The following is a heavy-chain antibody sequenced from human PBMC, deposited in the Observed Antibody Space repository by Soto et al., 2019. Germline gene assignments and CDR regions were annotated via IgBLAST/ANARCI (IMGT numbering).Heavy chain of an antibody. V-gene: IGHV3-23*01. CDR2: ISGNGDKT. D-gene: IGHD3-10*01. CDR3: AKDGWGISMVRSAIKKSTWIDP. J-gene: IGHJ5*02. CDR1: GFTFGSNA. Sequence: GGSLRLSCAASGFTFGSNAMSWVRQAPGKGLEWVSVISGNGDKTYYADSVKGRFTISRDNSKSTLYLEMNSLRAEDTAVYYCAKDGWGISMVRSAIKKSTWIDPWGQGTLVTVSS.